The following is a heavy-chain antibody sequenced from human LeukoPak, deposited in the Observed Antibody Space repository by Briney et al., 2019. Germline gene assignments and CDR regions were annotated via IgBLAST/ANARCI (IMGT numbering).Heavy chain of an antibody. CDR2: ISSSSSTI. D-gene: IGHD2-21*02. CDR1: GFTFSSYS. CDR3: ARDRPRSGLFRGVVTGPPNWFDP. Sequence: GGSLRLSCAASGFTFSSYSMNWVRQAPGKGLEWVSYISSSSSTIYYADSVKGRFTISRDNAKNSLYLQMNSLRAEDTAVYYCARDRPRSGLFRGVVTGPPNWFDPWGQGTLVTVSS. J-gene: IGHJ5*02. V-gene: IGHV3-48*04.